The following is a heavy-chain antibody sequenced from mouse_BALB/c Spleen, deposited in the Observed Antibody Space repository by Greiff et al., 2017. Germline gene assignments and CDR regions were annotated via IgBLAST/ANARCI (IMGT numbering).Heavy chain of an antibody. J-gene: IGHJ3*01. CDR1: GFTFSSYG. D-gene: IGHD2-14*01. V-gene: IGHV5-6-3*01. Sequence: EVKLQESGGGLVQPGGSLKLSCAASGFTFSSYGMSWVRQTPDKRLELVATINSNGGSTYYPDSVKGRFTISRDNAKNTLYLQMSSLKSEDTAMYYCACRYDAWFAYWGQGTLVTVSA. CDR3: ACRYDAWFAY. CDR2: INSNGGST.